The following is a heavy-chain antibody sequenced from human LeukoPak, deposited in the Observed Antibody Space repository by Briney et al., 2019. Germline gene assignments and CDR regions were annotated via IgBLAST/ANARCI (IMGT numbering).Heavy chain of an antibody. D-gene: IGHD1-26*01. CDR3: ARGPPVGARRHSAFDI. CDR2: ISSASYFI. V-gene: IGHV3-11*01. Sequence: GGSLRLSCAASGFTFDEYYMAWIRQAPGKGLEWISYISSASYFIYYADSVKGRFTISRDYAKNSLYMQMNSLRAEDTALYYCARGPPVGARRHSAFDIWGQGTMATVSS. J-gene: IGHJ3*02. CDR1: GFTFDEYY.